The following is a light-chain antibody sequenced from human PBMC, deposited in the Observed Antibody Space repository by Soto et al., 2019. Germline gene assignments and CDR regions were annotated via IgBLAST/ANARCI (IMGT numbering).Light chain of an antibody. J-gene: IGLJ2*01. CDR3: ATWDDSLNGRV. Sequence: QSVLTQPPSVSDAPRQRVTISCSGSSSNIGNNAVNWYQQVPGKAPKLLIYFDDLLPSGVSDRFSGSKSGTSASLAISGLQAEDEADYYCATWDDSLNGRVFGGGTKLTVL. CDR2: FDD. V-gene: IGLV1-36*01. CDR1: SSNIGNNA.